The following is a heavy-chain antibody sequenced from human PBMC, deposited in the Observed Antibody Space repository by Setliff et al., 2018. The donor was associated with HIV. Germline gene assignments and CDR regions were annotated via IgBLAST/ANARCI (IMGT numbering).Heavy chain of an antibody. CDR2: ITGYNGNT. Sequence: GASVKVSCKASGGNFRFYGISWVRQAPGQGLEWMGWITGYNGNTNYAEKFQGRVTMTIDTSTSTAYLELRSLRSDDTAVYYCARVGPESLPYTWDDEADTFDIWGQGTMVTVSS. J-gene: IGHJ3*02. CDR3: ARVGPESLPYTWDDEADTFDI. D-gene: IGHD1-1*01. CDR1: GGNFRFYG. V-gene: IGHV1-18*01.